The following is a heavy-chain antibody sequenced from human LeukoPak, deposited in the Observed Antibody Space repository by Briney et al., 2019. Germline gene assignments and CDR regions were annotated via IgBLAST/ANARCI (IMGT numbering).Heavy chain of an antibody. Sequence: GPSLRLSCLASGFSFSDSYMSWVRQAPGKGLGCISYMSSCGYPTYYAESVKGRFTISRDNAKNTLYLQMHNLRTDDTAVYFCARVGIALTSPFDYWGLGTLVAVSS. CDR1: GFSFSDSY. J-gene: IGHJ4*02. CDR2: MSSCGYPT. D-gene: IGHD1-1*01. CDR3: ARVGIALTSPFDY. V-gene: IGHV3-11*01.